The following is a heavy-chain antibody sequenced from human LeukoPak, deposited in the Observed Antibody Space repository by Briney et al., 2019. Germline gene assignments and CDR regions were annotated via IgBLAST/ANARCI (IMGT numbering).Heavy chain of an antibody. V-gene: IGHV4-59*06. CDR3: ARGGGRSDYEAY. CDR1: GGSISSYY. J-gene: IGHJ4*02. Sequence: SETLSLTCTVSGGSISSYYWSWIRQHPGKGLEWIGYIYYSGSTYYNPSLKSRVTISVDTSKNQFSLKLSSVTAADTAVYYCARGGGRSDYEAYWGQGTLVTVSS. CDR2: IYYSGST. D-gene: IGHD5-12*01.